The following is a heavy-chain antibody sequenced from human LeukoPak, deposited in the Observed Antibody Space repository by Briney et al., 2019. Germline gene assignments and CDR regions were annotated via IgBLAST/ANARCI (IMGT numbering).Heavy chain of an antibody. V-gene: IGHV4-59*01. CDR3: ARDGAAGLYYYYYGMDV. D-gene: IGHD6-13*01. J-gene: IGHJ6*02. CDR2: IYYSGST. Sequence: SETLSLTCTVSGGSISSYYWSWIRQPPGKGLEWIGYIYYSGSTNYNPSLKSRVTISVDTSKNQFSLKLSSVTAVDTAVYYCARDGAAGLYYYYYGMDVWGQGTTVTVSS. CDR1: GGSISSYY.